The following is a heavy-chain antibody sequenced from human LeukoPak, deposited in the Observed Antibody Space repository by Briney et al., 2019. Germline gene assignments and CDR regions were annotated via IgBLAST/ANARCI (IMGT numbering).Heavy chain of an antibody. D-gene: IGHD1-26*01. Sequence: SQTLSLTCTVSGGSISSGGYYWSWIRQHPGKGLEWMGYIYYSGSTYYKPSLKSRVTISVDTSKNKFSLKLSSVTAADTAVYYCARVQTXWEXLDPWGQGTLVTVSS. CDR1: GGSISSGGYY. CDR2: IYYSGST. CDR3: ARVQTXWEXLDP. J-gene: IGHJ5*02. V-gene: IGHV4-31*03.